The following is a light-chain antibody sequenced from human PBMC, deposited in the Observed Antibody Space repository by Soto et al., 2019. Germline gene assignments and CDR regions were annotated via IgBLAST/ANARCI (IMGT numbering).Light chain of an antibody. CDR3: QQYYRSPET. Sequence: LTQSPGTLSLSPGETATLSCRASENIGSDFLAWYQHRPGQPPSLLIFGASSRAPGIPDRFSGSGSGTDFTLTISRLEPEDFALYYCQQYYRSPETFGQGSKVDTK. V-gene: IGKV3-20*01. J-gene: IGKJ1*01. CDR2: GAS. CDR1: ENIGSDF.